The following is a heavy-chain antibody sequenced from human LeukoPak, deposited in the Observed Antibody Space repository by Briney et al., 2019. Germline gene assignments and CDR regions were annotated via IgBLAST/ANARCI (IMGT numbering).Heavy chain of an antibody. Sequence: GGSLRLSCAASGFTSSTYTMNWVRQAPGKGLEWVSSINGDGRYIYYADSMKGRFTISRDNAKNSLYAQMNSLRAEDTAMYYCVRVWGHSGYHHFPFDYWGQGTLVTVSS. CDR1: GFTSSTYT. V-gene: IGHV3-21*01. D-gene: IGHD5-12*01. CDR3: VRVWGHSGYHHFPFDY. CDR2: INGDGRYI. J-gene: IGHJ4*02.